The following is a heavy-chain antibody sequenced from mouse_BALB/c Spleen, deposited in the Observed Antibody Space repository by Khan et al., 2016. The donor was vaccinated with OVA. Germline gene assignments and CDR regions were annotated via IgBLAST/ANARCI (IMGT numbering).Heavy chain of an antibody. D-gene: IGHD3-1*01. J-gene: IGHJ4*01. Sequence: VQLQQSGAELMKPGASVKISCKATGFTFSTYWIDWVKQRPGHGLEWIGEILPGSGSSNYNEQFKGKATFTADTSSNTAYMQLSSLTSEDSAVYYCARGGYAPAMDYWGQGTSVTVSS. CDR3: ARGGYAPAMDY. CDR1: GFTFSTYW. CDR2: ILPGSGSS. V-gene: IGHV1-9*01.